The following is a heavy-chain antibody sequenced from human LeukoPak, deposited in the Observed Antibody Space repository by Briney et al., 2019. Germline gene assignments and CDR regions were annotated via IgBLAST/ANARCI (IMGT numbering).Heavy chain of an antibody. CDR2: ISGSSNYR. CDR3: ARAPPGESLDI. V-gene: IGHV3-21*01. J-gene: IGHJ3*02. D-gene: IGHD3-16*01. Sequence: GGSLRLSCAGSGFTFSSSTINWVRQAPGKGLEWVSFISGSSNYRYYADSVKGRFTISRDNAKNSLYLQMNGLRVEDTAVYYCARAPPGESLDIWGQGTMVTVSS. CDR1: GFTFSSST.